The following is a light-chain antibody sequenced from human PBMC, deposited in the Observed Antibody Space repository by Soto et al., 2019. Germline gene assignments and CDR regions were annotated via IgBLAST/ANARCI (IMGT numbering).Light chain of an antibody. V-gene: IGKV3-20*01. CDR3: QQYGSSPPIT. CDR1: QSVSSY. Sequence: EIVLTQSPDTLSLSPGERATLSCRASQSVSSYLAWYQHKPGQAPRLLMYGASSRATGIPDRFSGSGSGTDFTLTISRLEPEDFAVYYCQQYGSSPPITFGQGTRLEI. CDR2: GAS. J-gene: IGKJ5*01.